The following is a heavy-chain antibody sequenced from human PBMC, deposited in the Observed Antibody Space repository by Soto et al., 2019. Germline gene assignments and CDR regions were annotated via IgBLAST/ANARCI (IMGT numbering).Heavy chain of an antibody. Sequence: QVKLQESGPGLVKPSETLSLTCTVSGGSISSSSYYWGWIRQPPGKGLEVIGTIYFSWSTYYNPALKSRVTIYVDTSKNQFSLKLSSVTAADTAVYYCARLPYSTSLDYWGQGTLVTVSS. D-gene: IGHD1-26*01. CDR3: ARLPYSTSLDY. J-gene: IGHJ4*02. CDR2: IYFSWST. V-gene: IGHV4-39*01. CDR1: GGSISSSSYY.